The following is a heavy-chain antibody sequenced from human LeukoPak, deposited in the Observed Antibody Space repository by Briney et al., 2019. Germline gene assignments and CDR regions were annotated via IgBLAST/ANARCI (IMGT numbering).Heavy chain of an antibody. J-gene: IGHJ6*02. Sequence: SETLSLTCAVYGGSFSGYYWSWIRQPPGKGLEWIGEINHSGSTNYNPSLKSRVTTSVDTSKNQFSLKLSTVTAADTAVYYCASSLPAYDILTGYYYYYGMDVWGQGTTVTVSS. CDR1: GGSFSGYY. CDR2: INHSGST. V-gene: IGHV4-34*01. D-gene: IGHD3-9*01. CDR3: ASSLPAYDILTGYYYYYGMDV.